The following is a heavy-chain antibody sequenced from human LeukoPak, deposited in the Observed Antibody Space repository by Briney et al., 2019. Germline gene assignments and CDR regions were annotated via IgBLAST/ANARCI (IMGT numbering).Heavy chain of an antibody. V-gene: IGHV1-69*04. CDR3: ARGPWGSGYEDAFDI. J-gene: IGHJ3*02. Sequence: GASVKVSCKASGGTFSSYAISWVRQAPGQGLEWMGRIIPILGIANYAQKFQGRVTITADKSTSTAYMELSSLRSEDTAVYYCARGPWGSGYEDAFDIWGQGTMVTVSS. CDR2: IIPILGIA. CDR1: GGTFSSYA. D-gene: IGHD5-12*01.